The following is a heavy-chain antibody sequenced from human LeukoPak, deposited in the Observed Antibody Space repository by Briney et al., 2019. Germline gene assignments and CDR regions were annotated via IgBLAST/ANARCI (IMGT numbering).Heavy chain of an antibody. CDR1: GYTFTSYD. CDR2: MNPNNGNT. Sequence: ASVKVSCKASGYTFTSYDIHWVRQATGQGLEWMGRMNPNNGNTGDAQKFQGRVTMTRDPSISTAYMELSSLRSEDTAVYYCARVPVYCSGGSCYHYYYGMDVWGQGTTVTVSS. V-gene: IGHV1-8*01. J-gene: IGHJ6*02. CDR3: ARVPVYCSGGSCYHYYYGMDV. D-gene: IGHD2-15*01.